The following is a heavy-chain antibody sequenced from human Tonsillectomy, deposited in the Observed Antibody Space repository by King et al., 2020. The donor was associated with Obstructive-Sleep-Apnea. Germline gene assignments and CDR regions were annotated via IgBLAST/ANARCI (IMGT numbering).Heavy chain of an antibody. CDR2: IKPDGTEQ. D-gene: IGHD1-14*01. V-gene: IGHV3-7*03. CDR1: GFTFSAHW. J-gene: IGHJ6*02. CDR3: ARDWGIKIEDYDHYTMDV. Sequence: VQLVESGGGLVQPGGSLRLSCAASGFTFSAHWMSWVRRAPGTGLEWVANIKPDGTEQYYMDSVKGRFTISRDNARTSVYLQMNSLRAEDTAVYYCARDWGIKIEDYDHYTMDVWGQGTTVTVSS.